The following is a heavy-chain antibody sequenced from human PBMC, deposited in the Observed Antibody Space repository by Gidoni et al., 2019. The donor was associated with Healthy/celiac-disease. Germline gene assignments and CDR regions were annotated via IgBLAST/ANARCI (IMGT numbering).Heavy chain of an antibody. Sequence: QVQLVQSGAEVKKPGSSVKVSCKASGGTFSSYTISWVRQAPGQGLEWMGRIIPILGIANYAQKFQGRVTITADKSTSTAYMELSSLRSEDTAVYYCARNGDTAMVVYGMDVWGQGTTVTVSS. CDR1: GGTFSSYT. V-gene: IGHV1-69*02. D-gene: IGHD5-18*01. CDR3: ARNGDTAMVVYGMDV. CDR2: IIPILGIA. J-gene: IGHJ6*02.